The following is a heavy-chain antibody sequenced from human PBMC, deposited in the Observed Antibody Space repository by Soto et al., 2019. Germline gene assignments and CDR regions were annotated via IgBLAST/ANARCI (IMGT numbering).Heavy chain of an antibody. CDR3: AKDYYVVGATPPNFGLDV. CDR2: ISYDGSDK. J-gene: IGHJ6*02. V-gene: IGHV3-30*18. Sequence: QSGGSLRLSCAASGFTFSHYGMHWVRQAPGKGLEWVAVISYDGSDKHHADSVKGRFTISRDNSKNTLYLQINSLRGEDTAVYYCAKDYYVVGATPPNFGLDVWGQGTTVTVSS. D-gene: IGHD2-15*01. CDR1: GFTFSHYG.